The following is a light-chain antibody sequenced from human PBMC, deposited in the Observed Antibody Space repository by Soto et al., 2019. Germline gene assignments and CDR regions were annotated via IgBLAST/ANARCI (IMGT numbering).Light chain of an antibody. V-gene: IGLV2-14*01. CDR1: SSDVGGYNY. CDR3: SSYASSGIEV. J-gene: IGLJ2*01. Sequence: QSALTQPASVSGSPGQSITISCTGTSSDVGGYNYVVWYQQHPGKAPRLMIHDVSSRPSGVSNRFSGSKSGDTASLTISGLQAEDEADYYCSSYASSGIEVFGGGTKVTVL. CDR2: DVS.